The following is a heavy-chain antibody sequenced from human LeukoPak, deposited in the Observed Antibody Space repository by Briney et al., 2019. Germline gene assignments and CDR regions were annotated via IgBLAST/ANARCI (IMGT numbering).Heavy chain of an antibody. Sequence: GGSLRLSCAASGFTFSSYAMHWVRQAPGKGLEWVAVISYDGSNKYYADSVKGRFTISRDNSKNTLYLQMNSLRAEDTAVYYCARSVLWFGEFDYWGQGTLVTVSS. V-gene: IGHV3-30-3*01. CDR1: GFTFSSYA. J-gene: IGHJ4*02. CDR3: ARSVLWFGEFDY. D-gene: IGHD3-10*01. CDR2: ISYDGSNK.